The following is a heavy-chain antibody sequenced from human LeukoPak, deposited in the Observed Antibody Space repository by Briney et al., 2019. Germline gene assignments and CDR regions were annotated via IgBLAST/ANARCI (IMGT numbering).Heavy chain of an antibody. J-gene: IGHJ5*02. D-gene: IGHD1-26*01. V-gene: IGHV1-69*13. Sequence: SVKVSCKTSGGTFTSYAITWVRQAPGQGLEWMGKIIPISGTTNFAQKFQGRVTFTADESTSTAYMELSSLRSEDTALYYCARKLRLGGNWFDPWGQGTLVTVSS. CDR2: IIPISGTT. CDR3: ARKLRLGGNWFDP. CDR1: GGTFTSYA.